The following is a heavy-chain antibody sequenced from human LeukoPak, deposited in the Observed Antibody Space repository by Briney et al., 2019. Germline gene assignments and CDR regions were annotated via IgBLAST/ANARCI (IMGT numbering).Heavy chain of an antibody. CDR1: GFTFSSYG. Sequence: GGSPRLSCAASGFTFSSYGMHWVRQAPGKGLEWVALISYDGSNAYYADSVKGRFTISRDNSKNTVFLQMISLRAEDTAVYYCAKGFDYYYDSSQYYYGMDVWGQGTTVTVS. J-gene: IGHJ6*02. D-gene: IGHD3-22*01. CDR3: AKGFDYYYDSSQYYYGMDV. V-gene: IGHV3-30*18. CDR2: ISYDGSNA.